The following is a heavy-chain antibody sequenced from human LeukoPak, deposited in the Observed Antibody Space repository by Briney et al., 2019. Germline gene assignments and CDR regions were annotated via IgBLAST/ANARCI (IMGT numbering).Heavy chain of an antibody. CDR2: ISGSGGST. V-gene: IGHV3-23*01. J-gene: IGHJ4*02. D-gene: IGHD3-10*01. CDR3: AKGDGSGTYVPLDY. Sequence: GGPLRLSCAASGFTFSSYAMSWVRQAPGKGLEWVSAISGSGGSTYYADSVKGRFTISRDNSKNTLYLQMNSLRAEDTAVYYCAKGDGSGTYVPLDYWGQGTLVTVSS. CDR1: GFTFSSYA.